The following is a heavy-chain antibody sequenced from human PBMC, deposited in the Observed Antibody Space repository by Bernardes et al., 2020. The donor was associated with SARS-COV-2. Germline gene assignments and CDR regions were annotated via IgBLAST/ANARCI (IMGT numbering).Heavy chain of an antibody. J-gene: IGHJ6*02. CDR3: AKDAHGYDYVWGSYRLPYYYYYGMDV. Sequence: GGSLRLSCAASGFTFSSYAMSWVRQAPGKGLEWVSAFSGSGGSTYYADSVKGRFTISRDNSKNTLYLQMNSLRAEDTAVYYCAKDAHGYDYVWGSYRLPYYYYYGMDVWGQGTTVTVSS. V-gene: IGHV3-23*01. D-gene: IGHD3-16*02. CDR2: FSGSGGST. CDR1: GFTFSSYA.